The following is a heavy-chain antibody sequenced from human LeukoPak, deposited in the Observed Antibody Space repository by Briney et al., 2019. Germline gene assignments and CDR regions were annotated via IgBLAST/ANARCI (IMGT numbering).Heavy chain of an antibody. Sequence: GGSLRLSCAASGFTFDDYAMHWVRQAPGKGLEWLSGISWNSGSIGYADSVKGRFTISRDNAKNSLYLQMNSLRAEDTALYYCAKGLTTVTTPLDYWGQGTLVTVSS. CDR2: ISWNSGSI. V-gene: IGHV3-9*01. J-gene: IGHJ4*02. D-gene: IGHD4-17*01. CDR1: GFTFDDYA. CDR3: AKGLTTVTTPLDY.